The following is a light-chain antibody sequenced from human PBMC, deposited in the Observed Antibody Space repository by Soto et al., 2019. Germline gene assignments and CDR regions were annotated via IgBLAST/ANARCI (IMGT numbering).Light chain of an antibody. CDR2: GDT. Sequence: QSVLTQPPSVSGAPGQRGTSSCTGSSSNLGAGYDVHWYQQLPGTAPKLLIYGDTNRPSGVPDRFSGSKSGTSASLAITGLQAEDEGDYYCQSYDSRLTGFYVFGTGTKVTVL. V-gene: IGLV1-40*01. J-gene: IGLJ1*01. CDR1: SSNLGAGYD. CDR3: QSYDSRLTGFYV.